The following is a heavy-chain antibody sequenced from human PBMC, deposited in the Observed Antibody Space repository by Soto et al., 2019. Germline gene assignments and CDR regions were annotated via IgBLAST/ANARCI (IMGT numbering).Heavy chain of an antibody. CDR2: VSAYNGNT. Sequence: ASVKVSRKASGYTFTTYVITWVRQAPGQGLEWMGWVSAYNGNTNYAQKLQGRVTMTTDRSTNTAYMELRSLRSDDTAVYYCARQIYYDNSGYKLDYWGQGTPVTVSS. J-gene: IGHJ4*02. CDR3: ARQIYYDNSGYKLDY. D-gene: IGHD3-22*01. V-gene: IGHV1-18*01. CDR1: GYTFTTYV.